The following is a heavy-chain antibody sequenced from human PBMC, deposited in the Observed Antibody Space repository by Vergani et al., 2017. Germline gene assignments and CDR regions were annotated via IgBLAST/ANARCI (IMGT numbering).Heavy chain of an antibody. J-gene: IGHJ4*02. CDR1: GFTFSSYA. CDR3: ARDTTYSSSWDFDY. CDR2: ISYDGSNK. V-gene: IGHV3-30-3*01. D-gene: IGHD6-13*01. Sequence: VQLVESGGGVVQPGRSLRLSCAASGFTFSSYAMHWVRQAPGKGLEWVAVISYDGSNKYYADSVKGRFTISRDNSKNTLYLQMNSLRAEDTAVYYCARDTTYSSSWDFDYWAREPWSPSPQ.